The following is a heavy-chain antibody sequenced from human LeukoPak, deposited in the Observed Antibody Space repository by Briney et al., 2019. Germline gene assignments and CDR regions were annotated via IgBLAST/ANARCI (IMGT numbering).Heavy chain of an antibody. CDR3: AFEIGRSQGAFDI. CDR2: IWNDGSDE. D-gene: IGHD1-26*01. V-gene: IGHV3-33*08. CDR1: GFTFSSYP. J-gene: IGHJ3*02. Sequence: PGRPLRLSCAASGFTFSSYPIHWVRQAPGKGLEWVAAIWNDGSDENYADSVKGRFTIFSDNSKNTLYLQMNSLRAEDTAVYYCAFEIGRSQGAFDIWGQGTMITVSS.